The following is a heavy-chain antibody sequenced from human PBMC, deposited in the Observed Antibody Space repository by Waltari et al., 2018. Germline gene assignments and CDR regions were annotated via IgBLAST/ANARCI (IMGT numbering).Heavy chain of an antibody. CDR2: ITPHTGGT. D-gene: IGHD6-19*01. V-gene: IGHV1-2*06. J-gene: IGHJ4*02. CDR1: GDNFTRHY. Sequence: QVQLVQSGAEVKEPGASVKVSCKASGDNFTRHYIHWVRQAPGQGLEWMGRITPHTGGTYYSQKFQGRVTMTRDMSITTAYMEVSSLRSDDTAVYYCARDLVGSGWSIDYWGQGTLVTVSS. CDR3: ARDLVGSGWSIDY.